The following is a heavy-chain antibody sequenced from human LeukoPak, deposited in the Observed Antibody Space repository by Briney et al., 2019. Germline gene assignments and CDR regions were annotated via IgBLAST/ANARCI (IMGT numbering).Heavy chain of an antibody. CDR1: GFTFSSYG. CDR3: ARDQDEGATEDPYCYYGMDV. D-gene: IGHD1-26*01. V-gene: IGHV3-33*01. CDR2: IWYDGSNK. Sequence: GGSLRLSCAASGFTFSSYGMHWVRQAPREGLEWVAVIWYDGSNKYYADSVKGRFTISRDNSKNTLYLQMNSLRAEDTAVYYCARDQDEGATEDPYCYYGMDVWGQGTTVTVSS. J-gene: IGHJ6*02.